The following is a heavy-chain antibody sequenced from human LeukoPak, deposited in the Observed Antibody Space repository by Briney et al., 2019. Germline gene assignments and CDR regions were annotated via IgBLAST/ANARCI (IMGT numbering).Heavy chain of an antibody. CDR2: IKSKTDDGTT. J-gene: IGHJ4*02. CDR1: GFTLSNAW. CDR3: TTEYYSSSKD. V-gene: IGHV3-15*01. Sequence: PGGSLRLSCAASGFTLSNAWMSWVRQAPGKGLEWVGRIKSKTDDGTTDYAAPVKGRFTISRDDSKNTLFLQMNSLKTEDTAVYYCTTEYYSSSKDWGQGTLVTVSS. D-gene: IGHD6-6*01.